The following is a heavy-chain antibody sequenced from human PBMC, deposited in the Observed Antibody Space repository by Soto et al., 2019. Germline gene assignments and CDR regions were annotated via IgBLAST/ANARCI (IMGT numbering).Heavy chain of an antibody. CDR2: IYSGGRT. J-gene: IGHJ4*02. Sequence: LRLSCAASGFTVSSNYMSWVRQAPGEGLEWVSVIYSGGRTDYADSVKGRFIISRDNAKNTLYLQMNSLRAEDTAVYYCARPRYDSTGTPFDHWGLGTLVTVSS. D-gene: IGHD3-22*01. CDR1: GFTVSSNY. V-gene: IGHV3-53*01. CDR3: ARPRYDSTGTPFDH.